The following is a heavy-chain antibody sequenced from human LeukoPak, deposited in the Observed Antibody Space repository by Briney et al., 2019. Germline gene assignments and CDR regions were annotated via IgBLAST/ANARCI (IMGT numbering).Heavy chain of an antibody. J-gene: IGHJ6*03. Sequence: GGSLRLSCAASGFTFSSYSMNWVCQAPGKGLEWVSYISSSSSTIYYADSVKGRFTISRDNAKNSLYLQMNSLRAEDTAVYYCARAGSYGYTYYYMDVWGKGTTVTVSS. CDR2: ISSSSSTI. D-gene: IGHD5-18*01. V-gene: IGHV3-48*01. CDR1: GFTFSSYS. CDR3: ARAGSYGYTYYYMDV.